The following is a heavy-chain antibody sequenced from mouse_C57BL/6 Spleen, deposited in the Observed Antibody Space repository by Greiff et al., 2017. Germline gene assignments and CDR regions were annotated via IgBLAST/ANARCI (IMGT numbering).Heavy chain of an antibody. J-gene: IGHJ4*01. CDR2: ISNLAYSI. D-gene: IGHD2-4*01. CDR3: ARGDYDDYAMDC. CDR1: GFTFSDYG. Sequence: EVKLVESGGGSVQPGGSLKLSCAASGFTFSDYGMAWVRQAPRTGPEWVAFISNLAYSIYYADTVTGRVTISRGNAKNTLYLEMSRLRSEETAMYDCARGDYDDYAMDCWGQGTSVTVSS. V-gene: IGHV5-15*04.